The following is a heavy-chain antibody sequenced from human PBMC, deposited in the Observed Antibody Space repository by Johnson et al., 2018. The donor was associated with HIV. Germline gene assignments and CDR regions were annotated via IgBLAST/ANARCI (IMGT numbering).Heavy chain of an antibody. V-gene: IGHV3-13*01. D-gene: IGHD6-19*01. CDR1: GFSFSDYD. J-gene: IGHJ3*02. Sequence: VQLVESGGGLVQPGGSLRLSCAASGFSFSDYDMHWVRQLTGKSLEWVSAIGTAGDTFYPGSVKGRFTISRENPKKSLYLQMNSLRAGYTAIYYCARGGSSGWSGFLAFDIWGQGTMVTVSS. CDR3: ARGGSSGWSGFLAFDI. CDR2: IGTAGDT.